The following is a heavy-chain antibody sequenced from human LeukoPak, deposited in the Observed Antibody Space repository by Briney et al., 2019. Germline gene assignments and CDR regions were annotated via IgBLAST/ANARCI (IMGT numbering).Heavy chain of an antibody. D-gene: IGHD6-19*01. J-gene: IGHJ4*02. Sequence: GGSLRLSCAASGFTFDDYAMHWVRQAPGKGLEWVSGISWDSGNIGYADSVKGRFTISRDNAKNSLYLQMNSLRAEDTALYYCAKALTGGGWYVGIDYWGQGTLVTVSS. CDR2: ISWDSGNI. CDR3: AKALTGGGWYVGIDY. V-gene: IGHV3-9*01. CDR1: GFTFDDYA.